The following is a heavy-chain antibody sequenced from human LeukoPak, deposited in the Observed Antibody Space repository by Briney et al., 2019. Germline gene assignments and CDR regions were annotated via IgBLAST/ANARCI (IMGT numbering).Heavy chain of an antibody. CDR1: GFTFSSYW. D-gene: IGHD3-10*01. CDR3: ARDGMVRGVMTAPPAYYYYYYGMDV. Sequence: GGSPRLSCAASGFTFSSYWMHWVRQAPGKGLVWVSRINSDGSSKIYADSVKGRFTISRDNAKNTLYLQMNSLRAEDTAVYYCARDGMVRGVMTAPPAYYYYYYGMDVWGQGTTVTVSS. V-gene: IGHV3-74*01. J-gene: IGHJ6*02. CDR2: INSDGSSK.